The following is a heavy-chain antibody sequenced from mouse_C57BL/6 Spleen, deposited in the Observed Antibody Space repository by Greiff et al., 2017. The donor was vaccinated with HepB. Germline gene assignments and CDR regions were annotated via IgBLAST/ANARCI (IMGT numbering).Heavy chain of an antibody. Sequence: EVHLVESGGGLVKPGGSLKLSCAASGFTFSSYTMSWVRQTPEKRLEWVATISGGGGNTYYPDSVKGRFTISRDNAKNTLYLQMSSLRSEDTALYYCARQAEDYDSAWFAYWGQGTLVTVSA. D-gene: IGHD2-4*01. J-gene: IGHJ3*01. V-gene: IGHV5-9*01. CDR1: GFTFSSYT. CDR3: ARQAEDYDSAWFAY. CDR2: ISGGGGNT.